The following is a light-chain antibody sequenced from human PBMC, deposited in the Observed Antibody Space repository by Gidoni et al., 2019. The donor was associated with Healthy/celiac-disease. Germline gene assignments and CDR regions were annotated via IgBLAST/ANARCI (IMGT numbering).Light chain of an antibody. CDR1: QGISSY. CDR2: AAS. Sequence: AIRITPSPSSLSASTGDRVTITCRASQGISSYLAWYQQKPGKAPKLLIYAASTLQSGVPSRVSGSGSGTDFTLTISCLQSEDFATYYCQQYYSYPLTFGGGTKVEIK. CDR3: QQYYSYPLT. V-gene: IGKV1-8*01. J-gene: IGKJ4*01.